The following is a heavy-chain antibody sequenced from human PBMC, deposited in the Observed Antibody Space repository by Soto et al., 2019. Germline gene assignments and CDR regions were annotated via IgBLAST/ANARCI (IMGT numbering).Heavy chain of an antibody. Sequence: SVKVSCKASGGTFSSYTISWVRQAPGQGLEWMGRIIPILGIANYAQKFQGRVTITADKSTSTAYMELSSLRSEDTAVYYCAKGGGITMIVVFNFDDWGQGTLVTVSS. J-gene: IGHJ4*02. V-gene: IGHV1-69*02. CDR2: IIPILGIA. D-gene: IGHD3-22*01. CDR3: AKGGGITMIVVFNFDD. CDR1: GGTFSSYT.